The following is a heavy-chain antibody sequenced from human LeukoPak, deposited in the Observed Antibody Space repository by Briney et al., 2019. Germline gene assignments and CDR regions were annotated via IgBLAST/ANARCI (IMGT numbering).Heavy chain of an antibody. D-gene: IGHD3-22*01. Sequence: GGSLRLSCAASGFSFSSCAMSWVRQAPGKGLEWVSAISGGAYNTYYADSVKGRFTISRDNAKNTVSLQMNSLRAEDTGVYYCARAPSEIGGYYPEYFRHWGQGTLVIVSS. V-gene: IGHV3-23*01. CDR3: ARAPSEIGGYYPEYFRH. J-gene: IGHJ1*01. CDR2: ISGGAYNT. CDR1: GFSFSSCA.